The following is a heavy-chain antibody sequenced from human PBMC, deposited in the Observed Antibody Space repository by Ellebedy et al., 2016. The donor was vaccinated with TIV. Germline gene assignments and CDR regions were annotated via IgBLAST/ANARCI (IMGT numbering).Heavy chain of an antibody. J-gene: IGHJ5*02. V-gene: IGHV3-7*01. Sequence: PGGSLRLSCAASGFNFRSYWMTWVRQAPGKGLEWVAKIRQEGDEIYYVESVKGRFTISRDNAKNSLFLQMNSLRVEDTAEYYCARRASYGDYAVQVNPWFDPWGQGTLVTVSS. CDR1: GFNFRSYW. CDR3: ARRASYGDYAVQVNPWFDP. CDR2: IRQEGDEI. D-gene: IGHD4-17*01.